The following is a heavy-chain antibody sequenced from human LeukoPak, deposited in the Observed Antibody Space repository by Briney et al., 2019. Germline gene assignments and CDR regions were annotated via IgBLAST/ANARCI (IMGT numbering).Heavy chain of an antibody. D-gene: IGHD5-18*01. CDR3: ARERPDTVMMMGRFDP. CDR1: GYTFIDFH. CDR2: INPKSGVT. J-gene: IGHJ5*02. V-gene: IGHV1-2*02. Sequence: ASVKVCCKASGYTFIDFHMHWVRRAPGQGLEWMGWINPKSGVTNYAQKFQGRVTLTRDTSISTAYMDLSRLTSNDTAVYYCARERPDTVMMMGRFDPWGQGTQVTVSS.